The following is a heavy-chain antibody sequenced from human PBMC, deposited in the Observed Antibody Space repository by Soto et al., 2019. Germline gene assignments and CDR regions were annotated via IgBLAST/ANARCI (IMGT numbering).Heavy chain of an antibody. Sequence: QVHLVQSGAEVKKPGASVKVSCKGSGYAFTTYGITWVRQAPGQGLEWMGWISAHNGNTNYAQKLQGRVTVTRDTSTSTAYMELRSLRSDDTAVYYCERGRYGDYWGQGALVTVSS. V-gene: IGHV1-18*01. J-gene: IGHJ4*02. CDR3: ERGRYGDY. CDR2: ISAHNGNT. CDR1: GYAFTTYG. D-gene: IGHD1-1*01.